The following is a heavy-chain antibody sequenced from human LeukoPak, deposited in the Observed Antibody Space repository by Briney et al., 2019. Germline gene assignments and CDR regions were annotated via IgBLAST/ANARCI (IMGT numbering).Heavy chain of an antibody. CDR3: AKDSSSSWYYFDY. CDR2: ISGSGGST. Sequence: GGSLRLSCAASGFTFSSYAMSWVRQAPGKGLERVSAISGSGGSTYYADSVKGRFTISRDNSKNTLYLQMNSLRAEDTAVYYCAKDSSSSWYYFDYWGQGTLVTVSS. D-gene: IGHD6-13*01. CDR1: GFTFSSYA. V-gene: IGHV3-23*01. J-gene: IGHJ4*02.